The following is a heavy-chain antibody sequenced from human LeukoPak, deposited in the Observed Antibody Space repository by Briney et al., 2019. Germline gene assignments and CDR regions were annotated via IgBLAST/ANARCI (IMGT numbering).Heavy chain of an antibody. J-gene: IGHJ4*02. CDR2: LNSDGSST. V-gene: IGHV3-74*01. CDR1: GFTFSSFW. CDR3: ARASGGSRHFFDY. Sequence: GGSLRLSCAASGFTFSSFWMHWVRQAPGKGLVWVSRLNSDGSSTDYADSVKGRFTISRDNAKNTLYLQMNSLRAEDTAVYYCARASGGSRHFFDYWGQGTLVTVSS. D-gene: IGHD3-16*01.